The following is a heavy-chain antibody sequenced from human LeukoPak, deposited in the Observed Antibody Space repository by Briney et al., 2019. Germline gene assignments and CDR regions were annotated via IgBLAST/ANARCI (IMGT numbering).Heavy chain of an antibody. CDR2: INPNSGGT. CDR3: ARGMVDYYDSSGDWDWYFDY. Sequence: ASVKVSCKASGYTFTGYYMHWVRQAPGQGLEWMGWINPNSGGTNYAQNFQGRVTMTRDTSISTAYMELSRLRSDDTAVYYCARGMVDYYDSSGDWDWYFDYWGQGTLVTVSS. J-gene: IGHJ4*02. V-gene: IGHV1-2*02. CDR1: GYTFTGYY. D-gene: IGHD3-22*01.